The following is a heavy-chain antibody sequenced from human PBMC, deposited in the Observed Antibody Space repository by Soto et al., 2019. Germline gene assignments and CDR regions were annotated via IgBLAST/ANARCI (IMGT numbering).Heavy chain of an antibody. Sequence: QVQLVESGGGVDQAGRSLRLSCAASGFSFNSYGMHWVRQAPGKGLEWVAAIWYDGSKKYYVDSVKGRFTISRDNSKNTLYLQMNSLSAEDTAVYYCARDREYGGTNYYYYSGMDVWGQGTTVTVSS. CDR2: IWYDGSKK. J-gene: IGHJ6*02. V-gene: IGHV3-33*01. CDR1: GFSFNSYG. CDR3: ARDREYGGTNYYYYSGMDV. D-gene: IGHD4-17*01.